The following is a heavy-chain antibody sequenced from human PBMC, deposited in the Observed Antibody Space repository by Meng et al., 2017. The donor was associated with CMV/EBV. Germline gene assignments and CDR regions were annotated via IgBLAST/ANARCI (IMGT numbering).Heavy chain of an antibody. V-gene: IGHV3-48*03. CDR1: GFTFSSYE. Sequence: GESLKISCAASGFTFSSYEMNWVRQAPGKGLEWVSYISSSGSTIYYADSVKGRFTISRDNAKNSLYLQMNSLRAEDTAAYYCARDGPIVVVRGHYGMDVWGQGTTVTVSS. CDR3: ARDGPIVVVRGHYGMDV. D-gene: IGHD2-2*01. CDR2: ISSSGSTI. J-gene: IGHJ6*02.